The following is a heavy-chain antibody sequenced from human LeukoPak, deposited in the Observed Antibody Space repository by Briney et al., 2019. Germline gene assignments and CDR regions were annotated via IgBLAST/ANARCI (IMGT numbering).Heavy chain of an antibody. CDR3: ARDRTTVTTGYYGMDV. CDR1: GYTFTGYY. D-gene: IGHD4-17*01. J-gene: IGHJ6*02. Sequence: ASVKVSCKASGYTFTGYYMHWVRQAPGQGLEWMGWINPNTGVTNYAQKFQGRVTLTRDTSIITAYMELTRLRSDDTAVYYCARDRTTVTTGYYGMDVWGRGTTVTVSS. V-gene: IGHV1-2*02. CDR2: INPNTGVT.